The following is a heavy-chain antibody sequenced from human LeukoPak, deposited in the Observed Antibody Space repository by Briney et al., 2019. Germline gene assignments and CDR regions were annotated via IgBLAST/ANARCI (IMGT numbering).Heavy chain of an antibody. J-gene: IGHJ4*02. D-gene: IGHD3-22*01. CDR1: GFTFSSYA. V-gene: IGHV3-23*01. Sequence: GGSLRLSCAASGFTFSSYAMSWVRQAPGKGLEWVSAISGSGGSTYYADSVKGRFTISRDNPKNTLYLQMNSLRAEDTAVYYCAKDLNYYDSSSYWGQGTLVTVSS. CDR3: AKDLNYYDSSSY. CDR2: ISGSGGST.